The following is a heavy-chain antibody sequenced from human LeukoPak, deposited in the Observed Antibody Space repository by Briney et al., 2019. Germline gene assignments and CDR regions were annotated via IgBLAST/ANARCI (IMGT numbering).Heavy chain of an antibody. Sequence: ASVKVSCKASGYTFTSYGISWVRQAPGQGLEWMGWISAYNGNTNYAQKLQGRVTMTTDTSTSTAYMELRSLRSDDTAVYYCARAQDIVVVVAALSNWFDPWGQGTLVTVSS. CDR3: ARAQDIVVVVAALSNWFDP. CDR2: ISAYNGNT. V-gene: IGHV1-18*01. CDR1: GYTFTSYG. D-gene: IGHD2-15*01. J-gene: IGHJ5*02.